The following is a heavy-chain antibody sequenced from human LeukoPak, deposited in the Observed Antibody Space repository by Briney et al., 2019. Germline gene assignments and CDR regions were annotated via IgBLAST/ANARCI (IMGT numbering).Heavy chain of an antibody. J-gene: IGHJ6*03. CDR3: ARDGGMATIRAYYYMDV. D-gene: IGHD5-24*01. Sequence: GASVKLSCKASGGTFSSYAVSWVRQAPGQGLEWMGGIIPIFGTANYAQKFQGRVTITADESTSTAYMELSSLRSEDTAVYYCARDGGMATIRAYYYMDVWGKGTTVTISS. CDR1: GGTFSSYA. CDR2: IIPIFGTA. V-gene: IGHV1-69*13.